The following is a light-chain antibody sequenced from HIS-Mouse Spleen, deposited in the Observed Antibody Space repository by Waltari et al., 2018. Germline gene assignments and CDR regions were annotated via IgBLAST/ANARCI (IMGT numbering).Light chain of an antibody. V-gene: IGLV2-8*01. CDR3: SSYAGSNNYV. J-gene: IGLJ1*01. CDR1: SSDVGGYNY. Sequence: QSALTQPPSASGSPGQSVTISCTGTSSDVGGYNYVSWYQQHPGKAPKRMIYEVSTRPSGVPVRFSGSKSGNPASLTVSGLQAEDEADYYCSSYAGSNNYVFGTGTKVTVL. CDR2: EVS.